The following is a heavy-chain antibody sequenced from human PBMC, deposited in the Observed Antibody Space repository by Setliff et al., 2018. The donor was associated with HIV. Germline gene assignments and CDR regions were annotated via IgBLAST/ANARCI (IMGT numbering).Heavy chain of an antibody. J-gene: IGHJ5*02. CDR3: TADRASVWYGH. V-gene: IGHV4-59*04. D-gene: IGHD6-19*01. Sequence: SETLSLTCTVSGDSSGINYWAWIRQPPGKGLEWIGSVSYAGTTYYNPSLEGRVSMSFDSSKNQFSQRLRSMAAADAATYYCTADRASVWYGHWGQGTPVTVSS. CDR2: VSYAGTT. CDR1: GDSSGINY.